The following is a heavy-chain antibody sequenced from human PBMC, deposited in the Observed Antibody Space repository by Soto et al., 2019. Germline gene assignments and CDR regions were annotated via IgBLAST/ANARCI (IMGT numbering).Heavy chain of an antibody. J-gene: IGHJ3*02. Sequence: ASVKVSCKASGYTFTSYDINWVRQATGQGLEWMGWMNPNSGNTGYAQKFQGRVTMTRNTSISTAYMELSSLRSEDTAMYYCARGRVHCSSTSCYNNDAFDIWGQGTMVTVSS. CDR2: MNPNSGNT. CDR3: ARGRVHCSSTSCYNNDAFDI. CDR1: GYTFTSYD. D-gene: IGHD2-2*02. V-gene: IGHV1-8*02.